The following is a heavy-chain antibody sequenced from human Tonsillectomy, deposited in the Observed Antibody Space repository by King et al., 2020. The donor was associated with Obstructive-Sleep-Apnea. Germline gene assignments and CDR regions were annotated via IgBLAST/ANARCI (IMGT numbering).Heavy chain of an antibody. CDR2: IDSDGGAT. D-gene: IGHD1-26*01. J-gene: IGHJ4*02. CDR3: ARDPEEWELPFDY. Sequence: EVQLVESGGGLVQPGGSLRLSCAASGFTFSNYWMNWVRQAPGKGLLWVSRIDSDGGATDYADSVKGRFTISRDNTKNTLYLQMNRLRAEETAVDYCARDPEEWELPFDYWGQGTLVTVSS. CDR1: GFTFSNYW. V-gene: IGHV3-74*01.